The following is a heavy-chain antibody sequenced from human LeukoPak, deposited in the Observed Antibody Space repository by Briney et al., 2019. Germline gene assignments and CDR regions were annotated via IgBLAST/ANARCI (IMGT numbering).Heavy chain of an antibody. V-gene: IGHV1-69*05. Sequence: SVKVSCKASGGTFSSYAISWVRQAPGQGLEWMGGIIPIFGTANYAQKFQGRVTITTDESTSTAYMELSSLRSEDTAVYYCARDARKTYCGGDCYFDYWGQGTLVTVSS. CDR1: GGTFSSYA. J-gene: IGHJ4*02. D-gene: IGHD2-21*01. CDR2: IIPIFGTA. CDR3: ARDARKTYCGGDCYFDY.